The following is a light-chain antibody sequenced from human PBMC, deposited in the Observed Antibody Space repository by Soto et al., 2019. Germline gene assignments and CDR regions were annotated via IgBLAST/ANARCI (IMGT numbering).Light chain of an antibody. Sequence: EILMTQSPATLSVSPGERATLSCWASQSVSSNLAWYQQKPGQAPRLLIYGASTRATGIPARFSGSGSGTECTLTISSLQSEDFAVYYCQQSNNWPPYTFCQGTKLEIK. CDR3: QQSNNWPPYT. V-gene: IGKV3-15*01. CDR1: QSVSSN. J-gene: IGKJ2*01. CDR2: GAS.